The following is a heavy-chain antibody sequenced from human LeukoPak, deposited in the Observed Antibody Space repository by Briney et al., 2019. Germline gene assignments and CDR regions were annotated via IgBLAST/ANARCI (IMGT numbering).Heavy chain of an antibody. CDR1: GFTFSNAW. J-gene: IGHJ4*02. CDR3: ARDSDSTHDY. V-gene: IGHV3-21*01. D-gene: IGHD2-2*01. Sequence: GGSLRLSCAASGFTFSNAWMSWVRQAPGKGLEWVSSISSSSSFIYYADSVKGRFTISRDNAKNSLYLQMNSLRAEDTAVYYCARDSDSTHDYWGQGTLVTVSS. CDR2: ISSSSSFI.